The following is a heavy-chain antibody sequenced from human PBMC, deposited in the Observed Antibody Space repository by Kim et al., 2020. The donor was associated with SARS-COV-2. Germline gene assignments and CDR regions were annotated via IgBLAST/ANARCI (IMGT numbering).Heavy chain of an antibody. V-gene: IGHV4-34*01. CDR3: AREVKRYYYGSGSYYKSPYYYYGMDV. J-gene: IGHJ6*02. D-gene: IGHD3-10*01. CDR1: GGSFSGYY. CDR2: INHSGST. Sequence: SETLSLTCAVYGGSFSGYYWSWIRQPPGKGLEWIGEINHSGSTNYNPSLKSRVTISVDTSKNQFSLKLSSVTAADTAVYYCAREVKRYYYGSGSYYKSPYYYYGMDVWGQGTTVTVSS.